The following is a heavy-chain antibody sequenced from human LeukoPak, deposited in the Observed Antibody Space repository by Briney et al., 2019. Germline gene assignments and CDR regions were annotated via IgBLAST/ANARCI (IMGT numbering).Heavy chain of an antibody. Sequence: SVKVSCKASGGTFSSYAISWVRQAPGQGLEWMGGIIPIFGTANYAQKFQGRVTITADESTSTAYMELSSLRSEDTAVYYCARSLISGYSSGWPPFDYWGQGTLVTVSS. V-gene: IGHV1-69*13. D-gene: IGHD6-19*01. CDR1: GGTFSSYA. J-gene: IGHJ4*02. CDR2: IIPIFGTA. CDR3: ARSLISGYSSGWPPFDY.